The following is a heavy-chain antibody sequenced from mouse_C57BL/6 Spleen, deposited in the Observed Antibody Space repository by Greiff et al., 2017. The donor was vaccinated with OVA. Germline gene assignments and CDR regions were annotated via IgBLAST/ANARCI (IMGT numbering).Heavy chain of an antibody. D-gene: IGHD2-4*01. J-gene: IGHJ4*01. Sequence: EVKVVESGGGLVKPGGSLKLSCAASGFTFSDYGMHWVRQAPEKGLEWVAYISSGSSTIYYADTVKGRFTISRDNAKNTLFLQMTSLRSEDTAMYYCARGNDYEVAYAMDYWGQGTSVTVSS. CDR3: ARGNDYEVAYAMDY. CDR1: GFTFSDYG. V-gene: IGHV5-17*01. CDR2: ISSGSSTI.